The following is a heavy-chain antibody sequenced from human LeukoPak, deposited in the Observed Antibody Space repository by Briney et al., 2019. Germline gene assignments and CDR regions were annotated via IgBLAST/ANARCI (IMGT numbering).Heavy chain of an antibody. J-gene: IGHJ6*03. Sequence: SETLSLTCTVSGGSISSYYWSWIRQPAGKGLEWIGRIYTSGSTNYNPSLKSRVTMSVDTSKNQFSLKLSSVTAAHTAAYYCARDGRSGSYYYYYMDVWGKGTTVTVSS. CDR1: GGSISSYY. CDR3: ARDGRSGSYYYYYMDV. D-gene: IGHD3-3*01. V-gene: IGHV4-4*07. CDR2: IYTSGST.